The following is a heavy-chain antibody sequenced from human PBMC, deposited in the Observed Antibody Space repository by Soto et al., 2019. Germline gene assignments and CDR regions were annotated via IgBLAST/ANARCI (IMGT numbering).Heavy chain of an antibody. V-gene: IGHV4-39*01. J-gene: IGHJ4*02. CDR2: IYYSGST. CDR1: GGAISSSSYY. D-gene: IGHD6-13*01. Sequence: QLQLQESGPGLVKPSETLSLTCTVSGGAISSSSYYWGWIRQPPGKGLEWIGSIYYSGSTYYNPSLKSRVTISVDTAKNQFSLKLSSVTAADTAVYYCAIHATHSSSWVDYWGQGTLVTVSS. CDR3: AIHATHSSSWVDY.